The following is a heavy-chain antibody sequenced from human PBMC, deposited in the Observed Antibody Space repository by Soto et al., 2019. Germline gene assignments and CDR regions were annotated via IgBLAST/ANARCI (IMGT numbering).Heavy chain of an antibody. V-gene: IGHV2-26*01. J-gene: IGHJ6*02. Sequence: SGPTLVNPTETLTLTCNVSGFSLTTGRMGVSWIRQPPGKALEWLAHIFSDAERSYSRSLQGRLTVSKVGSGSHVVLTMTNMDPVDTGTYFCVRMNAESYSSYYAMDVWGQGTTVTVSS. CDR2: IFSDAER. CDR1: GFSLTTGRMG. CDR3: VRMNAESYSSYYAMDV. D-gene: IGHD3-10*01.